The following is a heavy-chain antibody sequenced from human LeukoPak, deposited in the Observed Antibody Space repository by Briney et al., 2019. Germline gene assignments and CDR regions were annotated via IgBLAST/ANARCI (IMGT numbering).Heavy chain of an antibody. Sequence: PGGSLRLSCAASGFTFSSYWMSWVRQAPGKGLEWVANIKQDGSEKYYVDSVKGRFTISRDNAKNSLYLQVNSLRAEDTAVYYCARDPVQYCGGDCYYDYWGQGTLVTVSS. CDR1: GFTFSSYW. CDR2: IKQDGSEK. V-gene: IGHV3-7*01. CDR3: ARDPVQYCGGDCYYDY. D-gene: IGHD2-21*01. J-gene: IGHJ4*02.